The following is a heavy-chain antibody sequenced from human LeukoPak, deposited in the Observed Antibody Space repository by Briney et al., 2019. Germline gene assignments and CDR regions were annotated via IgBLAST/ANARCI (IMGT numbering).Heavy chain of an antibody. D-gene: IGHD5-18*01. CDR1: GFTFSDYY. J-gene: IGHJ5*02. Sequence: GGSLRLSCAASGFTFSDYYMSWIRQAPGKGLEWVSYISSSGSTIYYADSVKGRFTISRDNAKNSLYLQMNSLRAEDTAVYYCAKDQDTAILGWFDPWGQGTLVTVSS. V-gene: IGHV3-11*01. CDR2: ISSSGSTI. CDR3: AKDQDTAILGWFDP.